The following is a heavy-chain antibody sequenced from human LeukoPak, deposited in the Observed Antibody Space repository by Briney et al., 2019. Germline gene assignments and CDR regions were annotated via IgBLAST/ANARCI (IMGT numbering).Heavy chain of an antibody. Sequence: GSLRLSCAASGFTFSSYWMSWVRQAPGKGLEWVANIKQDGSEKYYVDSVKGRFTISRDSAKNSLYLQMNSLRAEDTAVYYCARDLLEWLHYFDYWGQGTLVTVSS. J-gene: IGHJ4*02. CDR2: IKQDGSEK. CDR3: ARDLLEWLHYFDY. V-gene: IGHV3-7*01. CDR1: GFTFSSYW. D-gene: IGHD3-3*01.